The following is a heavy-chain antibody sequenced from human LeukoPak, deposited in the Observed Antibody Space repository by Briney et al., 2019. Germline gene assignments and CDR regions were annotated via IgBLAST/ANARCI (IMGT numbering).Heavy chain of an antibody. CDR1: GFTFDDYA. D-gene: IGHD6-13*01. Sequence: GGSLRLSCAASGFTFDDYAMHWVRQTPGKGLEWVSGISWNSGSIGYADSVKGRFTISRDNAKNSLYLQMHSLRTEDTALYYCAKERGKPGIEAAGEFDPWGQGTLVTVSS. CDR3: AKERGKPGIEAAGEFDP. J-gene: IGHJ5*02. CDR2: ISWNSGSI. V-gene: IGHV3-9*01.